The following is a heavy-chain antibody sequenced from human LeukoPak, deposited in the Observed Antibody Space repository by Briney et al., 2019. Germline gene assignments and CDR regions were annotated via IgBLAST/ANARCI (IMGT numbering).Heavy chain of an antibody. V-gene: IGHV3-53*05. CDR2: IYSGGST. Sequence: GGSLRLSCAASGFTVSSNYMSWVRQAPGKGLEWVSVIYSGGSTYYADSVKGRFTISRDNSKNTLYLQMNSLRSEDTAVYYCARAFGDYEGGDYWGQGTLVTVSS. CDR3: ARAFGDYEGGDY. CDR1: GFTVSSNY. D-gene: IGHD4-17*01. J-gene: IGHJ4*02.